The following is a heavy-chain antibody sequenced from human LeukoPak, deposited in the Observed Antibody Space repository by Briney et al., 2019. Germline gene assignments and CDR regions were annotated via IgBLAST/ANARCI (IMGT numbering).Heavy chain of an antibody. J-gene: IGHJ4*02. CDR3: ASKTYGSGSYTY. CDR2: IYHSGST. V-gene: IGHV4-4*02. D-gene: IGHD3-10*01. Sequence: PSGTLSLTCAVSGGSISSSNWWSWVRQPPGKGLDWIGEIYHSGSTNYNPSLQSRVTISVDKSENQFSLKLSSVTAADTAVYYCASKTYGSGSYTYWGQGTLVTVSS. CDR1: GGSISSSNW.